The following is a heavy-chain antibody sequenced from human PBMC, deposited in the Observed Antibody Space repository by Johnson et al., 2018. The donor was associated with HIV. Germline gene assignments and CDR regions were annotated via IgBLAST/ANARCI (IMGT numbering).Heavy chain of an antibody. D-gene: IGHD6-13*01. CDR2: ISGSGGST. CDR3: ALSTSWSIAFDI. CDR1: GFTFSSYD. Sequence: VQLVESGGGVVQPGGSLRLSCAASGFTFSSYDMHWVRQATGKSLEWVSAISGSGGSTYYADSVKGRFTISRDNSKNTLYLQMNRLRAEDTALYYCALSTSWSIAFDIWGQGTMVTVSS. J-gene: IGHJ3*02. V-gene: IGHV3-NL1*01.